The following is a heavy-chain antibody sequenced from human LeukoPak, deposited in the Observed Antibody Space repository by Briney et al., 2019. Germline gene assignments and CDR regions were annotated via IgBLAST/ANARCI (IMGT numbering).Heavy chain of an antibody. J-gene: IGHJ6*02. CDR1: GGTFSSYA. CDR2: MNPNSGNT. Sequence: ASVKVSCKASGGTFSSYAISWVRQATGQGLEWMGWMNPNSGNTGYAQKFQGRVTMTRNTSIGTAYMELSSLRSEDTAVYYCARGYHSVRDFWSGYYRGYYYYGMDVWGQGTTVTVSS. CDR3: ARGYHSVRDFWSGYYRGYYYYGMDV. D-gene: IGHD3-3*01. V-gene: IGHV1-8*02.